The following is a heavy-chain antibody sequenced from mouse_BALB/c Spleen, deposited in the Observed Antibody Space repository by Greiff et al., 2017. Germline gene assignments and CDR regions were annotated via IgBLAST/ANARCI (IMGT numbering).Heavy chain of an antibody. V-gene: IGHV2-6-7*01. CDR1: GFSLTGYG. CDR3: ARDAYYGNYGGYFDV. CDR2: IWGDGST. J-gene: IGHJ1*01. D-gene: IGHD2-10*01. Sequence: QVQLKESGPGLVAPSQSLSITCTASGFSLTGYGVNWVRQPPGKGLEWLGMIWGDGSTDYNSALKSRLSISKDNSKSQVFLKLNSLQTDDTARYCCARDAYYGNYGGYFDVWGAGTTVTVSS.